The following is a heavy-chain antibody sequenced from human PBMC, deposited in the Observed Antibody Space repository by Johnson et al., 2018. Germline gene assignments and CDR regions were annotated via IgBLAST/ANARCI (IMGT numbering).Heavy chain of an antibody. CDR3: AGDRDYDCIWGSYRPDAFGI. Sequence: VQLVESGGGLVKPGGSLRLSCAASGFTFSSYSMNWVRQAPGKGLEWVSSIRSSSSYIYYADSVKGRFTISRNNAKNSLYLQMNSLRAEETAGYYCAGDRDYDCIWGSYRPDAFGIWGQGTMVTVSS. CDR2: IRSSSSYI. J-gene: IGHJ3*02. CDR1: GFTFSSYS. V-gene: IGHV3-21*01. D-gene: IGHD3-16*02.